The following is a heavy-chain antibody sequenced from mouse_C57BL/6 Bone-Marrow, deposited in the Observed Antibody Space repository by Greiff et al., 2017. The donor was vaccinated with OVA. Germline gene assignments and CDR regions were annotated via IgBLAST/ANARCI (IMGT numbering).Heavy chain of an antibody. J-gene: IGHJ3*01. D-gene: IGHD3-2*02. CDR1: GYTFTDHT. CDR2: IYPRDGST. Sequence: SDAELVKPGASVKISCKVSGYTFTDHTIHWMKQRPEQGLEWIGYIYPRDGSTKYNEKFKGKATLTADKSSSTAYMQLNSLTSEDSAVYSCARGEGTAQAPAWFAYWGQGTLVTVSA. V-gene: IGHV1-78*01. CDR3: ARGEGTAQAPAWFAY.